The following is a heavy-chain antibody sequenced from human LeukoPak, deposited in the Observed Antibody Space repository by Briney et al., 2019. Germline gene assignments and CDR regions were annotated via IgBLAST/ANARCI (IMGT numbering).Heavy chain of an antibody. CDR2: ISSSSSYI. V-gene: IGHV3-21*01. Sequence: PGGSLRLSCAASGFTFSSYSMNWVRQAPGKGLEWVSSISSSSSYIYYADSVKGRFTISRDNAKNSLYLQMNSLRAEDTAVYYCARDSVPVAGNYYYGMDVWGQGTTVTVSS. J-gene: IGHJ6*02. D-gene: IGHD6-19*01. CDR3: ARDSVPVAGNYYYGMDV. CDR1: GFTFSSYS.